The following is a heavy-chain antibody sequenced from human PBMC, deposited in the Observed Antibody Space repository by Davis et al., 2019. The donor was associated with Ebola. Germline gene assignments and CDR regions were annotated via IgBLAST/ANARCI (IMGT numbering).Heavy chain of an antibody. J-gene: IGHJ4*02. CDR1: GGSFSGYY. CDR3: ARGEYRSSSLNFDY. CDR2: INYSGST. Sequence: GSLRLSCAVYGGSFSGYYWSWIRQPPGKGLEWIGEINYSGSTKYNPSLKSRITISVDTSKNQFSLKLSSVTAADTAVYYCARGEYRSSSLNFDYWGQGTLVTVSS. D-gene: IGHD6-6*01. V-gene: IGHV4-34*01.